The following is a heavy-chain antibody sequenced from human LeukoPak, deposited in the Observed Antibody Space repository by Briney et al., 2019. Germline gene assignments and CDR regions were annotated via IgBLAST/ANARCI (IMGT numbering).Heavy chain of an antibody. CDR2: INPNSGGT. CDR3: ARSPVGSSALGY. D-gene: IGHD3-10*01. Sequence: ASVKVSCKASGYTFTGYYMHWVRQAPGQGLEWMGWINPNSGGTNYAQKFQGGVTMTRDTSISTAYMELSRLRSDDAAVYYCARSPVGSSALGYWGQGTLVTVSS. V-gene: IGHV1-2*02. CDR1: GYTFTGYY. J-gene: IGHJ4*02.